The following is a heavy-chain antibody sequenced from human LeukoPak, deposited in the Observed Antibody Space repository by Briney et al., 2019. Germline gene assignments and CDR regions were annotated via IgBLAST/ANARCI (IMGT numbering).Heavy chain of an antibody. CDR2: INPSGGST. CDR1: GYTFTSYY. CDR3: ARTNKGIFGVVTARRGYFQH. D-gene: IGHD3-3*01. J-gene: IGHJ1*01. V-gene: IGHV1-46*01. Sequence: ASVKVSCKASGYTFTSYYMHWVRQAPGQGLEWMGIINPSGGSTSYAQKFQGRVTMTRDTSTSTVYMELISLRSEDTAVYYCARTNKGIFGVVTARRGYFQHWGQGTLVTVSS.